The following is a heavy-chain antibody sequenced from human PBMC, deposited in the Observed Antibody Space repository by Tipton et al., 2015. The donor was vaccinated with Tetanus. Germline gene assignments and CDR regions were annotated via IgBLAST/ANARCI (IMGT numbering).Heavy chain of an antibody. CDR2: THHSGNT. CDR3: ARPIKQWLVPVDS. CDR1: GASISGYY. D-gene: IGHD6-19*01. Sequence: TLSLTCSVSGASISGYYWNWIRQVPGKGLEWIGYTHHSGNTNYNPSLSGRVTTSVDTSKTHFYLNLSSVTAADTAVYYCARPIKQWLVPVDSWGQGTLVTVSS. J-gene: IGHJ4*02. V-gene: IGHV4-59*12.